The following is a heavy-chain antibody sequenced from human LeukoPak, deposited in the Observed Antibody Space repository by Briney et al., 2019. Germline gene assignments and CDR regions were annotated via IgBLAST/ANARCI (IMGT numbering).Heavy chain of an antibody. Sequence: SETLSLTCDVSSYSITSSYSSTSSYSRGWIRQPPGKGLEGVGSINHSGITFYHPSLKSRVPISVVTANNQFSLKLTSVAAAYTAFYYCARVVPSGHFDYWRQGALVSVPS. CDR3: ARVVPSGHFDY. D-gene: IGHD2-2*01. CDR1: SYSITSSYS. CDR2: INHSGIT. J-gene: IGHJ4*02. V-gene: IGHV4-38-2*01.